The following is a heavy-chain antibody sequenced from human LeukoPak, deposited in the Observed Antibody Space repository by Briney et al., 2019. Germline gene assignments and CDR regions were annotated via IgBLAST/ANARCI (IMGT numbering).Heavy chain of an antibody. CDR2: ISDGGFTT. Sequence: QSGGSLRLSCAASGFTFSSYAMHWIRQAPGKGLEWVASISDGGFTTYHGDSVKGRFTISRDNSKNILHLQMSSLRAEDTAVYYCAKGGYSSNWAYEVYFDSWGQGTLVTVSS. D-gene: IGHD4-11*01. V-gene: IGHV3-23*01. CDR3: AKGGYSSNWAYEVYFDS. CDR1: GFTFSSYA. J-gene: IGHJ4*02.